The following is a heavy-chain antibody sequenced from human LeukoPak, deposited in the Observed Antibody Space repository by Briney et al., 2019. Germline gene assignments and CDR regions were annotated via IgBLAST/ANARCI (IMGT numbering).Heavy chain of an antibody. CDR2: INPNSGGT. J-gene: IGHJ4*02. Sequence: ASVKLSCKASGYTFTGYYMHWVRQAPGQGLELMGWINPNSGGTNYAQMFQGRVTMTRDTSISTAYMELSRLRSDDTAVYYCARDTVTTADFDYWGQGTLVTVSS. CDR3: ARDTVTTADFDY. D-gene: IGHD4-17*01. V-gene: IGHV1-2*02. CDR1: GYTFTGYY.